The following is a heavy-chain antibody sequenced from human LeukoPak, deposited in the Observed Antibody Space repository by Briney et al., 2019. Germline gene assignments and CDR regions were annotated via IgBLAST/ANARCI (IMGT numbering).Heavy chain of an antibody. CDR1: GFTFSSSG. Sequence: GGSLRLSCTASGFTFSSSGMNWVRQAPGKGLEWVSSISTSSSYIYYADSMKGRFTISRDNAKNSLSLQMNSLRAEDTAVYYCARDGSYYAFDIWGQGTMVTVSS. CDR2: ISTSSSYI. CDR3: ARDGSYYAFDI. J-gene: IGHJ3*02. D-gene: IGHD1-26*01. V-gene: IGHV3-21*01.